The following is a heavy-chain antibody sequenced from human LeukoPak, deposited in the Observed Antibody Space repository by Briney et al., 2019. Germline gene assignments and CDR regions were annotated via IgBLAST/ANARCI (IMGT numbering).Heavy chain of an antibody. CDR1: GGSISSSSYY. V-gene: IGHV4-39*01. J-gene: IGHJ6*03. Sequence: PSETLSLTCTVSGGSISSSSYYWGWIRQPPGKGLEWIGSIYYSGSTYYNPSPKSRVTISVDTSKNQFSLKLSSVTAADTAVYYCARQIVVVPAAIFYYYYMDVWGKGTTVTVSS. CDR2: IYYSGST. D-gene: IGHD2-2*01. CDR3: ARQIVVVPAAIFYYYYMDV.